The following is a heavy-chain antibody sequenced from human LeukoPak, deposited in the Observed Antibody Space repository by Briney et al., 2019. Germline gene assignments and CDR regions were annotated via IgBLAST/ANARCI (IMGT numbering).Heavy chain of an antibody. CDR1: GFTFSSYA. V-gene: IGHV3-23*01. Sequence: GGSLRLSCAASGFTFSSYAMTWVRQAPAKGLEWVSTIINSGGTPYYSDSVKGRFTIFRDISRNTLYLHMTSLRAEDTAIYYCTRDAYESTVADAFDIWGQGTMVTVSS. CDR3: TRDAYESTVADAFDI. CDR2: IINSGGTP. J-gene: IGHJ3*02. D-gene: IGHD6-19*01.